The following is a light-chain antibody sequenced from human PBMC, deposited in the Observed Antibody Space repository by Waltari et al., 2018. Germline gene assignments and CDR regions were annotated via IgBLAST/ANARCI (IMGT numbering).Light chain of an antibody. CDR2: AAS. J-gene: IGKJ4*01. V-gene: IGKV1-NL1*01. Sequence: DIQMTQSPSSLSASVGDRVTITCRASQGISNSLAWYQQKPGKAPKLLLYAASRLESGVPSRFSGSGSGTDCTLTISSLQPEDFATYYCQQYYSTPPLTFGGGTKVEIK. CDR1: QGISNS. CDR3: QQYYSTPPLT.